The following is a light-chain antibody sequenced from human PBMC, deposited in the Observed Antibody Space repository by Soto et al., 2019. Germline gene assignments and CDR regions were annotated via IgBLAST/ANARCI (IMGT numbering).Light chain of an antibody. CDR3: QQYYSYPPT. CDR2: AAS. CDR1: QGISIY. Sequence: AIRMTQSPSSFSASTGDRVTITCRASQGISIYLAWYQQKPGKAPKLLIYAASTLQSGVPSRFSGSGSGTDFTFTISCLQSEDFATYYCQQYYSYPPTFGQGTKVDIK. V-gene: IGKV1-8*01. J-gene: IGKJ1*01.